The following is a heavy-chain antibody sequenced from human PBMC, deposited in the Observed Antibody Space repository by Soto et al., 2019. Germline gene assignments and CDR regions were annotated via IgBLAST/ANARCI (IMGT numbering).Heavy chain of an antibody. CDR1: GFTFSSYA. CDR3: ANLHPQGGYCSGGGCDR. D-gene: IGHD2-15*01. J-gene: IGHJ5*02. CDR2: ISGSGGST. Sequence: GGSLRLSCAASGFTFSSYAMSWVRQAPGKGLEWVSAISGSGGSTYYADSLKGRFTISRDNSKNTLYRQMNSLRAEDTAVYYCANLHPQGGYCSGGGCDRWGQGTLVTVSS. V-gene: IGHV3-23*01.